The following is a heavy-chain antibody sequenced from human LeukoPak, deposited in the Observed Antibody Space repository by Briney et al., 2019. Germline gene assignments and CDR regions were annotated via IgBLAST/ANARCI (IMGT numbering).Heavy chain of an antibody. CDR2: IGVDGDGT. CDR1: GFTFNNYG. V-gene: IGHV3-23*01. J-gene: IGHJ4*02. D-gene: IGHD6-19*01. Sequence: GGSLRLSCAASGFTFNNYGVSWVRQAPGKGLEWVSSIGVDGDGTYYADSVKGRVTISRDNPKKSLYLQMNSPRAEDTAVYYCARAVFRAVAASLGYWGQGTLVTVSS. CDR3: ARAVFRAVAASLGY.